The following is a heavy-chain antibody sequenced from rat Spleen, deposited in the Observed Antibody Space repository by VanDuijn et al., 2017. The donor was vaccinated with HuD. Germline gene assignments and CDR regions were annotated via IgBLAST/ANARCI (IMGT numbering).Heavy chain of an antibody. CDR1: GFTFSDYN. CDR2: ISYDGSNT. CDR3: TVHGNRISRFAY. V-gene: IGHV5-7*01. D-gene: IGHD2-7*01. J-gene: IGHJ3*01. Sequence: EVQLVESGGDLVQPGRSLKLSCVASGFTFSDYNMAWVRQAPKKGLEWVATISYDGSNTYYRDSVKGRFTISRNNAKSTLYLQMDSLRSEDTATYYCTVHGNRISRFAYWGQGTLVTVSS.